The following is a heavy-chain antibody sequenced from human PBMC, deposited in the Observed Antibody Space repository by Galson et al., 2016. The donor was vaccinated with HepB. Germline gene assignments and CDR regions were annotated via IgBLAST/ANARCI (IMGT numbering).Heavy chain of an antibody. Sequence: SLRLSCAASGFTFSDYWMHWVRQAPGEGLVWVSRINSDGSTTNSAGSVKGRFTISRDNATDTHYLQMNSLRDDDTAVYFCARDAPSSRRTARYYYGLDVWGKGTTVTVSS. CDR2: INSDGSTT. D-gene: IGHD2-2*01. V-gene: IGHV3-74*01. CDR1: GFTFSDYW. CDR3: ARDAPSSRRTARYYYGLDV. J-gene: IGHJ6*04.